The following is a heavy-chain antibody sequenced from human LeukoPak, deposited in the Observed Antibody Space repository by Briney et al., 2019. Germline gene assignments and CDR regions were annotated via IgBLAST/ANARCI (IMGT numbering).Heavy chain of an antibody. J-gene: IGHJ4*02. Sequence: GESLKISCKGSGYRFSSYWIGWVRQMPGKGLEWMGIIYHGDSDTRYSPSFQGLVAISADKSISTAYLQWSSLKASDTAMYFCARRDGSGSPHSDYWGQGTLVTVSS. V-gene: IGHV5-51*01. CDR2: IYHGDSDT. CDR3: ARRDGSGSPHSDY. CDR1: GYRFSSYW. D-gene: IGHD3-10*01.